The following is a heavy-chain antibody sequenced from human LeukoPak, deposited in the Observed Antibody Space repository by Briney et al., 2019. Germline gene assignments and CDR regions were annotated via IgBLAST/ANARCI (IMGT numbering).Heavy chain of an antibody. CDR3: TSGYSSSWGLFDP. J-gene: IGHJ5*02. D-gene: IGHD2-2*03. CDR1: GFTFSSYW. Sequence: PGGSLRLSCVASGFTFSSYWIHWVRQAPGEGLVWVSRINTEGSSAYYADSVRGRFTVSRDNAKNTVYLQMNNLRVEDTAVYYCTSGYSSSWGLFDPWGQGTRVTVSS. V-gene: IGHV3-74*01. CDR2: INTEGSSA.